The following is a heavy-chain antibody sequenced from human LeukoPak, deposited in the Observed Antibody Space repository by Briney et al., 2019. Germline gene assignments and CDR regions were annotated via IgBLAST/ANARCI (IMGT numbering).Heavy chain of an antibody. CDR1: GASLTIYY. V-gene: IGHV4-4*07. CDR2: YASGTT. D-gene: IGHD7-27*01. CDR3: ATGDHSFDN. Sequence: SETLSLTCSVSGASLTIYYWNWIRQPAGKGLEWIGRYASGTTTHNPSLRSQFSMSIDTSKNQISLKLTSVTAADTAVYYCATGDHSFDNWGQGTLVTVTP. J-gene: IGHJ4*02.